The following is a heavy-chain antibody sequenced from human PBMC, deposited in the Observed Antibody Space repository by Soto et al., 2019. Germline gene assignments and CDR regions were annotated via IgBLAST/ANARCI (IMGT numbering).Heavy chain of an antibody. J-gene: IGHJ3*02. CDR1: GYTFTSYG. Sequence: GASVKVSCKASGYTFTSYGISWVRQAPGQGLEWMGWISAYNGNTNYAQKLQGRVTMTTDTSTSTAYMELRSLRSDDTAVHYCAGGLFCSITSCSAAAFVIWCQGTMVTVSS. V-gene: IGHV1-18*01. CDR2: ISAYNGNT. D-gene: IGHD2-2*01. CDR3: AGGLFCSITSCSAAAFVI.